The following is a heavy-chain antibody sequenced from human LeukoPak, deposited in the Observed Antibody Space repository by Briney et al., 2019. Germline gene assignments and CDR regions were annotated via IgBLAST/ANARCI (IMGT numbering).Heavy chain of an antibody. J-gene: IGHJ5*02. V-gene: IGHV3-53*04. CDR3: VRLMGSGWFDP. Sequence: GGSLRLSCAASGFTVSSSPINWVRQAPGRGLEWASVIYSGGNTFYADSVKGRFTISRHNSENTLYLQMNSLSADDTAVYYCVRLMGSGWFDPWGQGTLVTVFS. CDR1: GFTVSSSP. CDR2: IYSGGNT. D-gene: IGHD1-26*01.